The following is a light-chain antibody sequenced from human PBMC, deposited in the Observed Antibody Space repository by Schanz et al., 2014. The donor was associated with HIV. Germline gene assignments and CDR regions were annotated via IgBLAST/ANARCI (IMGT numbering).Light chain of an antibody. V-gene: IGLV1-40*01. CDR3: AAWDDSLNGVV. Sequence: QAVVTQPPSVSGAPGQRVSISCTGGSSNIGAGYDLHWYQQLPGTAPKLLIYGNSNRPSGVPDRFSGSKSGTSASLAISGLQSEDEADYYCAAWDDSLNGVVFGGGTKVTVL. J-gene: IGLJ3*02. CDR1: SSNIGAGYD. CDR2: GNS.